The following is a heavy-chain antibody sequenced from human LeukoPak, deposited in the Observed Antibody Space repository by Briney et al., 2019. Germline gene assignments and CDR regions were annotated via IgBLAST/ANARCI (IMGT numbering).Heavy chain of an antibody. V-gene: IGHV3-21*01. D-gene: IGHD6-19*01. CDR1: GFTFSSYE. CDR2: ISSSSSYI. J-gene: IGHJ4*02. CDR3: ARDRSTIAVAAPDY. Sequence: GGSLRLSCAASGFTFSSYEMNWVRQAPGKGLEWVSSISSSSSYIYYADSVKGRFTISRDNAKNSLYLQMSSLRAEDTAVYYCARDRSTIAVAAPDYWGQGTLVTVSS.